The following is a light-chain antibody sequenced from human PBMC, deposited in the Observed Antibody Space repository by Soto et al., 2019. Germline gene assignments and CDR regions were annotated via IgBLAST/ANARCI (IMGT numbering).Light chain of an antibody. Sequence: DIQMTQSPSSLSASVGDRVTITCRASQSISSYLNWHQQKPGKAPKLLIYAAPSLQSGVPSRFSGSGSGTDFTLTISSLQPEDFATYYCQQSYSTPRITFGPGTKVDIK. CDR1: QSISSY. CDR3: QQSYSTPRIT. V-gene: IGKV1-39*01. CDR2: AAP. J-gene: IGKJ3*01.